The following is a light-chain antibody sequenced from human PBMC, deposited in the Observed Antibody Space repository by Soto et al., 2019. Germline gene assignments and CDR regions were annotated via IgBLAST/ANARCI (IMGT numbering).Light chain of an antibody. Sequence: DIQMTQSPSSLSASVGDRVTITCQASQDISNYLNWYQQKPGKAPKLLIYDASNLEKGVPSRFSGSGSGTDFSFTIFSLQPEDIATYYCQQYENLPRTFGQGTKVDIK. CDR1: QDISNY. CDR3: QQYENLPRT. V-gene: IGKV1-33*01. J-gene: IGKJ1*01. CDR2: DAS.